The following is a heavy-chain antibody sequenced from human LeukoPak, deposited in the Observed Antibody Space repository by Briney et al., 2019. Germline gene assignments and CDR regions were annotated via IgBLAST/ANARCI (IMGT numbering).Heavy chain of an antibody. CDR1: GDSVSRTNIA. V-gene: IGHV6-1*01. D-gene: IGHD5-24*01. Sequence: SQTLSLTCAISGDSVSRTNIAWNWIRQSPSRGLEWLGRTYYRSMWYNDYAVSVQSRIIINADTSKNQFSLQLSSVTPEDTAVYYCARGIGWPYFDYWXXGTXVTVSS. CDR2: TYYRSMWYN. J-gene: IGHJ4*01. CDR3: ARGIGWPYFDY.